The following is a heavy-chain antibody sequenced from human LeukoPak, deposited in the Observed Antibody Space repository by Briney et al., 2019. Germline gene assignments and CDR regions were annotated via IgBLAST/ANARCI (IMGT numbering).Heavy chain of an antibody. V-gene: IGHV3-30-3*01. D-gene: IGHD6-19*01. Sequence: GGSLRLSCAASVFTFSVYTIHWVRQAPGKGLEWVAVMSSDGSNKYYADSVKGRFTISRDNSRNTMYLQMNSLRAEDTAVYYCARALSSGWSHAFDIWGQGTMVTVSS. CDR2: MSSDGSNK. CDR1: VFTFSVYT. J-gene: IGHJ3*02. CDR3: ARALSSGWSHAFDI.